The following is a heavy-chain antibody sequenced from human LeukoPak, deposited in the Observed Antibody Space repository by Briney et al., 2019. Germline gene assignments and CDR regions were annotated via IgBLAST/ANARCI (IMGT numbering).Heavy chain of an antibody. D-gene: IGHD6-19*01. Sequence: SETLSLTCTVSGGSISSSSYYWGWIRQPPGKGLEWIGEINHSGSTDYNPSLKSRVTISVDTSKNQFSLKLSSVTAADTAVYYCARHLSSGWSWSRVAFDIWGQGTMVTVSS. CDR2: INHSGST. V-gene: IGHV4-39*01. CDR1: GGSISSSSYY. CDR3: ARHLSSGWSWSRVAFDI. J-gene: IGHJ3*02.